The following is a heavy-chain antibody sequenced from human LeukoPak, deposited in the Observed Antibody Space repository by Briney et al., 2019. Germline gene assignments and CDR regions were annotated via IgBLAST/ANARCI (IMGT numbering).Heavy chain of an antibody. CDR2: IKQDGSEK. V-gene: IGHV3-7*01. CDR1: GFTFSDYW. Sequence: GGSLRLSRAGSGFTFSDYWMSWVRQAPGKGLEWVANIKQDGSEKYYVDSLKGRLTISRDNAKNSLYLQINSLGVDDTAVYFCAREWIQLWPYHDTLDIWGQGTRVTVSP. D-gene: IGHD5-18*01. J-gene: IGHJ3*02. CDR3: AREWIQLWPYHDTLDI.